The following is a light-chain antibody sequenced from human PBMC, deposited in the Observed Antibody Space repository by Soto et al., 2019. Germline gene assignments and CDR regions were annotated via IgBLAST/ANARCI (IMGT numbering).Light chain of an antibody. V-gene: IGKV3-20*01. CDR1: QSVSSSY. Sequence: EIVLTQSPGTLSLSPAERATLSCRASQSVSSSYLAWYQQKPGQAPRLRIYGASSRATGIPDRFSGSGSGTDFTLTISRLEPEDVAVYYCQQYGSSPPGQAFGGGTKVEIK. J-gene: IGKJ4*01. CDR2: GAS. CDR3: QQYGSSPPGQA.